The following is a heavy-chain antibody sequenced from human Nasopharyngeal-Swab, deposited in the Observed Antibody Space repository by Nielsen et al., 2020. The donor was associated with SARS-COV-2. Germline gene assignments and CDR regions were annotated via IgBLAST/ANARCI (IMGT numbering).Heavy chain of an antibody. V-gene: IGHV5-51*01. D-gene: IGHD3-3*01. CDR1: GFFYTNYW. CDR3: ARDFDLSSGYDV. J-gene: IGHJ4*02. Sequence: GESLKISCEGSGFFYTNYWIAWVRQVPGKGLEWLGIIYPADSDTRNNPSFQGQVTISDDKSIRTAYLQWKSLKASDSAMYYCARDFDLSSGYDVWGQGTLVTVSS. CDR2: IYPADSDT.